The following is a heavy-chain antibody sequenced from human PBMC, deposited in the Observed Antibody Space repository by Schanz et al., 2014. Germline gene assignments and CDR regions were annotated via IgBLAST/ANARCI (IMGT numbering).Heavy chain of an antibody. D-gene: IGHD3-10*01. Sequence: EVQLVESGGGLVQPGGSLRLSCAASGFTFSTYSMNWVRQAPGKGLEWVSVLYSGGTTFYADSVKGRFTISRDNSKNTVYLQMNSLSAEDTAVYYCAKKGVQRPETYGMDVWGQGTTVTVSS. CDR3: AKKGVQRPETYGMDV. V-gene: IGHV3-66*01. J-gene: IGHJ6*02. CDR2: LYSGGTT. CDR1: GFTFSTYS.